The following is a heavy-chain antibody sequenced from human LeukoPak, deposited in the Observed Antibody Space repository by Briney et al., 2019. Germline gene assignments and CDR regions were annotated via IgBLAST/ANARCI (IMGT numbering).Heavy chain of an antibody. D-gene: IGHD2-2*01. CDR2: IYYSGST. CDR3: ARDRGWGDIVVVPYY. Sequence: YPSETLSLTCTVSGGSISSSSYYWGWIRQPPGKGLEWIGSIYYSGSTYYNPSLKSRVTISVDTSKSQFSLKLSSVTAADTAVYYCARDRGWGDIVVVPYYWGQGTLVTVSS. V-gene: IGHV4-39*07. CDR1: GGSISSSSYY. J-gene: IGHJ4*02.